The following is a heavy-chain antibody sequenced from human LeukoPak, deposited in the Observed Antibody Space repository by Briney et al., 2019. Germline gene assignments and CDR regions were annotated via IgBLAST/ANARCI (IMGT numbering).Heavy chain of an antibody. J-gene: IGHJ4*02. CDR3: ATESVGLFDY. Sequence: MAGGSLRLSCAASGFTFSNVWMSWVRQAPGKGLEWVGRIRTKNDGGTTEYPAPVKGRFTISRDDSKHTLYLQMNSLKTEDTAVYYCATESVGLFDYWGQGTLVTVSS. D-gene: IGHD4-23*01. CDR1: GFTFSNVW. CDR2: IRTKNDGGTT. V-gene: IGHV3-15*01.